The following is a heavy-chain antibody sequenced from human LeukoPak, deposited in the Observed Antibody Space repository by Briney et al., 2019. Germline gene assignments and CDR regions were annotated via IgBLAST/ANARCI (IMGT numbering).Heavy chain of an antibody. Sequence: TSETLSLTCTVSGGSISSGDYYWCWIRQPPGKGLEWIGYIYYSGSTYYNPSLKSRVTISVDTSKNQFSLKLSSVTTADTAVYYCASQGVIAARPLDYWGQGTLVTVSS. J-gene: IGHJ4*02. D-gene: IGHD6-6*01. CDR1: GGSISSGDYY. CDR3: ASQGVIAARPLDY. V-gene: IGHV4-30-4*08. CDR2: IYYSGST.